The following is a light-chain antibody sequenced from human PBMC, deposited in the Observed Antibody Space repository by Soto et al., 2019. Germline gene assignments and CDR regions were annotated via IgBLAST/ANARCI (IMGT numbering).Light chain of an antibody. J-gene: IGKJ3*01. Sequence: DIVISQSQESLAVSLCESSNINCKFSQSVLYSGNNKNYLAWYQQKPGQPTKLLIYWASTRESGVPDRFSGSGSGTDFTLTISSLQAEDVAVYYCQQYYIPGFTFGPGTKVDIK. CDR2: WAS. CDR3: QQYYIPGFT. CDR1: QSVLYSGNNKNY. V-gene: IGKV4-1*01.